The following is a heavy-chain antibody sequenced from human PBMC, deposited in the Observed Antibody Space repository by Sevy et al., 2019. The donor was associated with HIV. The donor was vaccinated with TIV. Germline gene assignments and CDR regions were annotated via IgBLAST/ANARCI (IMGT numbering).Heavy chain of an antibody. CDR2: ISYDGSNK. V-gene: IGHV3-30*18. J-gene: IGHJ5*02. Sequence: GGSLRLSCAASGFTFSSYGMHWVRQAPGKGLEWVAVISYDGSNKYYADSVKGRFTISGDNSKNTRYRQMNSLRAEDTAVYYCAKDGRDYDFWSGYSNWFDPWGQGTLVTVSS. CDR1: GFTFSSYG. D-gene: IGHD3-3*01. CDR3: AKDGRDYDFWSGYSNWFDP.